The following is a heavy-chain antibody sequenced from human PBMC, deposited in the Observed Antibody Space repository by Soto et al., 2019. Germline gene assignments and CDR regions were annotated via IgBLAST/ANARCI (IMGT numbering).Heavy chain of an antibody. CDR2: INPTGGRA. D-gene: IGHD3-10*01. CDR1: GYTFTNYY. J-gene: IGHJ4*03. CDR3: SRLTTMVREINDDPFDF. Sequence: ASVKVSCKASGYTFTNYYIHWVRQAPGQGLDWMGVINPTGGRASYAPKFQGRVTLTRDTSTSTAYMGLSSLRSDDTAVYFCSRLTTMVREINDDPFDFWGQGTLVTVSS. V-gene: IGHV1-46*03.